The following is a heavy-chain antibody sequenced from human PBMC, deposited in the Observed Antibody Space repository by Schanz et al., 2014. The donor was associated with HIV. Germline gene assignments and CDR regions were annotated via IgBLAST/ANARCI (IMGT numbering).Heavy chain of an antibody. CDR2: IYYSGNT. J-gene: IGHJ1*01. Sequence: QVQLQESGPGLVKPSQTLSLTCTVSGDSISSGGYYWSWIRQHPGKGLEWIGYIYYSGNTYYNPSLKSRVAIPVDTSKTHFSLSLGSVPAADTAIYFCARGSSGGDSAAEYFRHWGQGTLVTVSS. CDR3: ARGSSGGDSAAEYFRH. V-gene: IGHV4-31*03. D-gene: IGHD2-21*02. CDR1: GDSISSGGYY.